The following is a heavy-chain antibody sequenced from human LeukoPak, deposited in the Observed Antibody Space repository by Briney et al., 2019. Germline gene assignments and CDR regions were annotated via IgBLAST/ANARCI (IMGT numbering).Heavy chain of an antibody. CDR1: GFTFRSYW. J-gene: IGHJ4*02. V-gene: IGHV3-7*01. CDR3: ARDVGGSLDY. D-gene: IGHD1-26*01. CDR2: IKEDESAK. Sequence: GGSLRLSCAASGFTFRSYWMAWVRQAPGKGLEWAANIKEDESAKHQADSVKGRFTISRDNAQNSVYLQMSSLRGEDTAVYYCARDVGGSLDYWGQGTLVTVSS.